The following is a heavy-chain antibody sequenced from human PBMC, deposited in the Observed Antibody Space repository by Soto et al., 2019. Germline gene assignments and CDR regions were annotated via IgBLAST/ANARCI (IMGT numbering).Heavy chain of an antibody. CDR1: GGSVSSGSYY. CDR3: ARDGYDSSGYYRWFDP. D-gene: IGHD3-22*01. V-gene: IGHV4-61*01. J-gene: IGHJ5*02. CDR2: IYYSGST. Sequence: ETLSLTCTVSGGSVSSGSYYWSWIRQPPGKGLEWIGYIYYSGSTNYNPSLKSRVTISVDTSKNQFSLKLSSVTAADTAVYYCARDGYDSSGYYRWFDPWGQGTLVTV.